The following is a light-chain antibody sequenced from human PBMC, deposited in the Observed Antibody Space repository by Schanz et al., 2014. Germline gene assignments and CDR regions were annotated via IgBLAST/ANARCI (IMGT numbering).Light chain of an antibody. CDR3: SSYAGSLNWV. J-gene: IGLJ3*02. CDR1: GSADGAFTY. Sequence: QSALTQPASVSGSPGQSITISCTATGSADGAFTYVSWYQQHPGKAPKLMIYDVSNRPSGVSNRFSGSKSGNTASLTISGLQAEDEADYYCSSYAGSLNWVFGGGTKLTVL. V-gene: IGLV2-14*01. CDR2: DVS.